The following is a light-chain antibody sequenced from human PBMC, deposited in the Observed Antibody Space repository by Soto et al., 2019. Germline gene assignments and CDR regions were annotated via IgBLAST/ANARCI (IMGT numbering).Light chain of an antibody. V-gene: IGKV3-15*01. CDR2: GAS. CDR3: QQYNNWPQGT. CDR1: QSVSSN. Sequence: EIVMTQSPATLSVSPGERATLSCRASQSVSSNLAWYQQKPGQAPRLLIYGASTRATGIPARFSGSGSGTEFTLTISSLQSEDFAVYYCQQYNNWPQGTFGQGTRLRL. J-gene: IGKJ5*01.